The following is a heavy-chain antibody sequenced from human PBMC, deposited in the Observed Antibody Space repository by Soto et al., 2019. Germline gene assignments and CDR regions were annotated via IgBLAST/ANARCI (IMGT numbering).Heavy chain of an antibody. CDR2: ISYSGST. J-gene: IGHJ4*02. Sequence: QVQLQESGPGLVKPSQTLSLTCTVSGDSISRGNYWSWIRQHPGKGLQWIGYISYSGSTYYNPSLKSRVTISADTSKSQFSLTLTSVTAADTAVYYCARAAPTAAVDYWGQGSLVTVSS. D-gene: IGHD1-26*01. V-gene: IGHV4-31*03. CDR1: GDSISRGNY. CDR3: ARAAPTAAVDY.